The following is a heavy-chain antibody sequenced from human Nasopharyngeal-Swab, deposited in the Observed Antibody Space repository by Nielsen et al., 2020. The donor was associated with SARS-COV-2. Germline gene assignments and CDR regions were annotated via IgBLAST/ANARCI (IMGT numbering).Heavy chain of an antibody. CDR1: GFTFSSYS. CDR3: ARDYYGSGSYLYYYYGMDV. Sequence: GGSLSLSCAASGFTFSSYSMNWVRQAPGKGLEWVSSISSSSSYIYYADSVKGRFTISRDNAKNSLYLQMNSLRAEDTAVYYCARDYYGSGSYLYYYYGMDVWGQGTTVTVSS. J-gene: IGHJ6*02. V-gene: IGHV3-21*01. D-gene: IGHD3-10*01. CDR2: ISSSSSYI.